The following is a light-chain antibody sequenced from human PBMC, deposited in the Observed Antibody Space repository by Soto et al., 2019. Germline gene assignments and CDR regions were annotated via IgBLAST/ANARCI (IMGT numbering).Light chain of an antibody. CDR2: DAS. CDR1: QSVSIS. Sequence: EVVLTQSPATLSLSPGERAILSCRASQSVSISLAWYQQKPAQAPRLLIYDASKRATGIPARFSGSGSGTDFTLTISSLEPEDFAIYYCQQRTNWRLTFGGGTRVEIK. CDR3: QQRTNWRLT. V-gene: IGKV3-11*01. J-gene: IGKJ4*01.